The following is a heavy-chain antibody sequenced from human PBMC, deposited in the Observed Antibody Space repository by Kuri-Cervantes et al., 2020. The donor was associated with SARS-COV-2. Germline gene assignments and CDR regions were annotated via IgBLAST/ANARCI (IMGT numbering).Heavy chain of an antibody. CDR1: GFTFDNYA. J-gene: IGHJ6*03. CDR3: ARVRLRLGELSFNYYYYYYMDV. V-gene: IGHV3-9*01. CDR2: ISWNSGTI. D-gene: IGHD3-16*02. Sequence: GGSLRLSCAASGFTFDNYAMHWVRQVPGKGLEWVSGISWNSGTIGYGDSVKGRFTISRDNAKNSLYLQMNSLRAEDTAVYYCARVRLRLGELSFNYYYYYYMDVWGKGTTVTVSS.